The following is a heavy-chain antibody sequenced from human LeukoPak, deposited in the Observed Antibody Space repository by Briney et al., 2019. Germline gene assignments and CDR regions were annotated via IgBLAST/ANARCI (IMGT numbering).Heavy chain of an antibody. CDR2: ISSSSSYI. D-gene: IGHD3-16*02. Sequence: GGSLRLSCAASGFTFSSYSMNWVRQAPGKGLEWVSSISSSSSYIYYADSVKGRFTISRDNAKNSLYLQMNSLRAEDTAVYYCARDNMITFGGVIADFDYWGQGTLVTVSS. V-gene: IGHV3-21*01. J-gene: IGHJ4*02. CDR3: ARDNMITFGGVIADFDY. CDR1: GFTFSSYS.